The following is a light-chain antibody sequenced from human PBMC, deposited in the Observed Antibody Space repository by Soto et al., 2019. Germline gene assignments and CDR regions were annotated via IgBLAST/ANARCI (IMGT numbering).Light chain of an antibody. CDR3: CSYAGSSIHVV. J-gene: IGLJ2*01. V-gene: IGLV2-23*02. CDR2: EVS. Sequence: QSALTQPASVSGSPGQSITISCTGTSSDVGSYNLVSWYQQHLGKAPKLMIYEVSKRPSGVSNRFSGSKSGNTASLTISGLQAEDEADYYCCSYAGSSIHVVFGGGTKLTVL. CDR1: SSDVGSYNL.